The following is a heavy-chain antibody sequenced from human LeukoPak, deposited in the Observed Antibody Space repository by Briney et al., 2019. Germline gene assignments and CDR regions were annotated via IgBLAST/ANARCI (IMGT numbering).Heavy chain of an antibody. V-gene: IGHV3-11*04. CDR1: GFTFSDYY. CDR2: ISSSGSTI. D-gene: IGHD3-3*01. Sequence: GGSLRLSCAASGFTFSDYYMSWIRQAPGKGLEWVSYISSSGSTIYYADSVKSRFTISRDNAKNSLYLQMNSLRAEDAAVYYCARCRAGYDFWSGYYTPHYFDYWGQGTLVTVSS. J-gene: IGHJ4*02. CDR3: ARCRAGYDFWSGYYTPHYFDY.